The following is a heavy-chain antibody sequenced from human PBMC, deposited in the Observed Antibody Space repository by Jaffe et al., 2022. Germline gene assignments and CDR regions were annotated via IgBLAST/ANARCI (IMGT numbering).Heavy chain of an antibody. V-gene: IGHV4-38-2*01. CDR1: GYSISSGYY. J-gene: IGHJ3*02. D-gene: IGHD3-10*01. Sequence: QVQLQESGPGLVKPSETLSLTCAVSGYSISSGYYWGWIRQPPGKGLEWIGSIYHSGSTYYNPSLKSRVTISVDTSKNQFSLKLSSVTAADTAVYYCASPRITMVRGEEDAFDIWGQGTMVTVSS. CDR3: ASPRITMVRGEEDAFDI. CDR2: IYHSGST.